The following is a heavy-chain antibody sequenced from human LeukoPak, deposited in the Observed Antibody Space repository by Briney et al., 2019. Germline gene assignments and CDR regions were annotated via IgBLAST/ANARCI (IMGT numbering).Heavy chain of an antibody. Sequence: ASVKVSCKASGYTFTGYYMHWVRQAPGQGLEWMGWINPNSGGTNYAQKSQGRVTMTRDTSISTAYMELSRLRSDDTAVYYCARDPPPNTYYYGSGAQGDYWGQGTLVTVSS. CDR2: INPNSGGT. J-gene: IGHJ4*02. CDR3: ARDPPPNTYYYGSGAQGDY. D-gene: IGHD3-10*01. V-gene: IGHV1-2*02. CDR1: GYTFTGYY.